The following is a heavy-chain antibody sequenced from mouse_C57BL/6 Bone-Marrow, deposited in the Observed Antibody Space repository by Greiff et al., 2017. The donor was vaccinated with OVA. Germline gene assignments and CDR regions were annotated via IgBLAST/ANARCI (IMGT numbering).Heavy chain of an antibody. Sequence: QVQLQQPGAELVMPGASVKLSCKASGYTFTSYWMHWVKQRPGQGLEWIGEIDPSDSYTNYNQKFKGKSTLTVDKSSSTAYMQLSSLTSEDSAVYYCARGLLLWRDWGQGTLVTVSA. D-gene: IGHD2-10*01. V-gene: IGHV1-69*01. CDR2: IDPSDSYT. CDR1: GYTFTSYW. CDR3: ARGLLLWRD. J-gene: IGHJ3*01.